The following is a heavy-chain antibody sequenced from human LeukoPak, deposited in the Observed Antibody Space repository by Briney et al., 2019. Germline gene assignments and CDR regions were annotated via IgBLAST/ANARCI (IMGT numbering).Heavy chain of an antibody. V-gene: IGHV3-11*03. CDR2: ISSNSDYT. D-gene: IGHD6-19*01. CDR3: ARCQYNSSPDF. J-gene: IGHJ4*02. Sequence: GGSLRLSCAAPGFTFRDYSMSWIRQAPGTGVEWISYISSNSDYTSYADSVEGRFTISRDNAKSSFYLQVNSLRAEDTAVYYCARCQYNSSPDFWGQGTLVTVSS. CDR1: GFTFRDYS.